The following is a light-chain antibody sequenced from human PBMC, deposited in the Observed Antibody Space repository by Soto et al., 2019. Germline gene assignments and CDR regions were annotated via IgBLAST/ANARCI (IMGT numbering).Light chain of an antibody. V-gene: IGKV1-27*01. CDR3: QKYNSAPWT. CDR2: TAS. CDR1: HDISTF. Sequence: DIQMTQSPSSLSSSVGERVTITCLASHDISTFLAWYQQKPGKVPKLLIYTASTLQSGVPSRFSGSGSGTDFTLTISSLQPEDVATYYCQKYNSAPWTFGQGTKVDI. J-gene: IGKJ1*01.